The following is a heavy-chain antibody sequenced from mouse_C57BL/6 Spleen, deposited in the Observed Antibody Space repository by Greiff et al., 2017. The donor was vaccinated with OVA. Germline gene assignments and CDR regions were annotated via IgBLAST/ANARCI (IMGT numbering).Heavy chain of an antibody. CDR3: ARGSTVVGGRYFDV. V-gene: IGHV3-6*01. J-gene: IGHJ1*03. D-gene: IGHD1-1*01. CDR2: ISYDGSN. CDR1: GYSITSGYY. Sequence: VQLKESGPGLVKPSQSLSLTCSVTGYSITSGYYWNWIRQFPGNKLEWMGYISYDGSNNYNPPLKNRISITRDRSKNQLFLKLNSVTTEDTATYYCARGSTVVGGRYFDVWGTGTTVTVSS.